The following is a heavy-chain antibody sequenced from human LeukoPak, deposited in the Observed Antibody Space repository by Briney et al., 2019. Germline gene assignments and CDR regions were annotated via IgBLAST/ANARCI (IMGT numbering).Heavy chain of an antibody. Sequence: SETLSLTCTVSGGYISSYYWSWIRQPPGKRLKWIGYIYYSGSTNYNPSLKSRVTISVDTSKNQFSLKLSSVTAADTAVYYCARGRDHYYYYMDVWGKGTTVTVSS. CDR1: GGYISSYY. D-gene: IGHD3-10*01. J-gene: IGHJ6*03. CDR3: ARGRDHYYYYMDV. V-gene: IGHV4-59*12. CDR2: IYYSGST.